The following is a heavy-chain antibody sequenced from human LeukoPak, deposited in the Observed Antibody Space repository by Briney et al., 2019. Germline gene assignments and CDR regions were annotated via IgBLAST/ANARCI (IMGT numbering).Heavy chain of an antibody. D-gene: IGHD3-10*01. Sequence: ASVKVSCKASGYTFTSYDINWVRQAPGQGLEWMGRIIPILGIANYAQKFQGRVTITADKSTSTAYMELSSLGSEDTAVYYCAREASGLKDRDYWGQGTLVTVSS. CDR2: IIPILGIA. V-gene: IGHV1-69*04. CDR1: GYTFTSYD. J-gene: IGHJ4*02. CDR3: AREASGLKDRDY.